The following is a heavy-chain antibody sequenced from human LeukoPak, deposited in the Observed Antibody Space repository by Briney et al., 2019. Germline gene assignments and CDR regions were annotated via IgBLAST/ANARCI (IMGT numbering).Heavy chain of an antibody. CDR1: GGSISSYY. J-gene: IGHJ3*02. CDR2: IYYSGST. D-gene: IGHD5-18*01. CDR3: AREEVPYSYGFGDAFDI. Sequence: SETLSLTCTVSGGSISSYYWSWIRQPPGKGLEGIGYIYYSGSTNYNPSLKSRVTISVDTSKNQFSLKLSSVTAADTAVYYCAREEVPYSYGFGDAFDIWGQGTMVTVSS. V-gene: IGHV4-59*01.